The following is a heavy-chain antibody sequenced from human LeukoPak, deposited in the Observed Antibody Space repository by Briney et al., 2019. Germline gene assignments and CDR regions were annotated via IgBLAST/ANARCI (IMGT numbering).Heavy chain of an antibody. CDR3: ARALRGYSYTQGFDY. V-gene: IGHV3-21*01. D-gene: IGHD5-18*01. Sequence: PGGSLRLSCAASGFTFSSYSMNWVRQAPGKGLEWVSSISSSSSYIYYADSVKGRFTISRDNAKNSLYLQMNSLRAEDTAVYYCARALRGYSYTQGFDYWGQGTLVTVSS. CDR1: GFTFSSYS. CDR2: ISSSSSYI. J-gene: IGHJ4*02.